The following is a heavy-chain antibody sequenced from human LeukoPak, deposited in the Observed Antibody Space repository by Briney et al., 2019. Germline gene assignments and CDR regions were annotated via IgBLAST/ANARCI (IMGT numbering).Heavy chain of an antibody. J-gene: IGHJ4*02. D-gene: IGHD6-13*01. CDR1: GFTFSSYS. CDR2: ISSSSSYI. V-gene: IGHV3-21*01. CDR3: AILGDNAGTSFDY. Sequence: GGSLRLSCAASGFTFSSYSMNWVRQAPGKGLEWVSSISSSSSYIYYADSVKGRFTISRDNAKNSLYLQMNSLRAEDTAVYYCAILGDNAGTSFDYWGQGTLVTVSS.